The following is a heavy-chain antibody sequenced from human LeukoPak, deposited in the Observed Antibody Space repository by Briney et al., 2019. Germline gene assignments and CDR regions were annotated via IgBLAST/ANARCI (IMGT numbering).Heavy chain of an antibody. CDR1: GGSISSGGYY. J-gene: IGHJ4*02. D-gene: IGHD5-12*01. CDR3: ARDLGSGYGSFDY. Sequence: SETLSLTCTVSGGSISSGGYYWSWIRQPPGKGLEWIGYIYHSGSTYYNPSLKSRVTISVDRSKNQFSLKLSSVTAADTAVYYCARDLGSGYGSFDYWGQGTLVTVSS. V-gene: IGHV4-30-2*01. CDR2: IYHSGST.